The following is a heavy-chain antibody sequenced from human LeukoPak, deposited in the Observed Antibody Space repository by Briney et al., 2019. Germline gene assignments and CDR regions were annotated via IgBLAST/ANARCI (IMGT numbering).Heavy chain of an antibody. Sequence: GSSVKVSRKASGYTFTSYGISWVRQAPGQGLEWMGWISAYNGNTNYAQKLQGRVTMTTDTSTSTAYMELRSLRSDDTAVYYCAREGGTTYYDFWSSYYPIDYWGQGTLVTVSS. CDR3: AREGGTTYYDFWSSYYPIDY. D-gene: IGHD3-3*01. V-gene: IGHV1-18*01. CDR1: GYTFTSYG. J-gene: IGHJ4*02. CDR2: ISAYNGNT.